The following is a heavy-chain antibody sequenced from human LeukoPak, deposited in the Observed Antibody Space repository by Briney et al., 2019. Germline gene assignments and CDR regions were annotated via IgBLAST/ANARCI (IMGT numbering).Heavy chain of an antibody. J-gene: IGHJ4*02. V-gene: IGHV4-34*01. D-gene: IGHD3-9*01. CDR1: GGSFSGYY. CDR3: AREPRLGSRSDY. Sequence: SETLSLTCAVYGGSFSGYYWSWIRQPPGKGLEWIGEINHSGSTNYNPSLKSRVTISVDTSKNQFSLKLSSVTAADTAVYYCAREPRLGSRSDYWGQGTLVTVSS. CDR2: INHSGST.